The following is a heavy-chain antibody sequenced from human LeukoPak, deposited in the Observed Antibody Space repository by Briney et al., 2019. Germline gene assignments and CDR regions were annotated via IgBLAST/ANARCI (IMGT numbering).Heavy chain of an antibody. CDR3: ARDKTQQLGPYYYYYMDV. V-gene: IGHV4-61*02. D-gene: IGHD6-6*01. J-gene: IGHJ6*03. CDR2: IYTSGST. Sequence: SETLSLTCTVSGGSISSGSYYWSWIRQPAGKGLEWIGRIYTSGSTNYNPSLKSRVTISVDTSKNQFSLKLSSVTAADTAVYYCARDKTQQLGPYYYYYMDVWGKGTTVTVSS. CDR1: GGSISSGSYY.